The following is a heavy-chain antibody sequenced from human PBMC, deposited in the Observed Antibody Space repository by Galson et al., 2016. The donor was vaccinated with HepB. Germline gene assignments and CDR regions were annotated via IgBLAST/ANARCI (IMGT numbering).Heavy chain of an antibody. Sequence: SLRLSCAASGFTFSSYWMAWVRQAPGKGLEWVANINQDGSEKNYVDSVKGRFTISRDNSKNTLYLQMNSLRVEDTATYFCAQRRLGLGNFYFDYWGQGTLVTVSS. D-gene: IGHD3-16*01. CDR1: GFTFSSYW. V-gene: IGHV3-7*03. CDR2: INQDGSEK. J-gene: IGHJ4*02. CDR3: AQRRLGLGNFYFDY.